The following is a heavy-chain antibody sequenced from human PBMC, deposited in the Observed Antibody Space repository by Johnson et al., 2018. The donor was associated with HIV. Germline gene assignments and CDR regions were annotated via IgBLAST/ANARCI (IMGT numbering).Heavy chain of an antibody. Sequence: VQLVESGGGLVQPGGSLRLSCAASGFTFSSYWMHWVRQAPGKGLVWVSRINSDGSSTSYADSVKGRITISRDNAKNTLYLQMNSLRAEDTAVYYCEREPGYSSGPDAFDLWGQGTMVTVSS. V-gene: IGHV3-74*01. CDR3: EREPGYSSGPDAFDL. CDR1: GFTFSSYW. CDR2: INSDGSST. D-gene: IGHD6-19*01. J-gene: IGHJ3*01.